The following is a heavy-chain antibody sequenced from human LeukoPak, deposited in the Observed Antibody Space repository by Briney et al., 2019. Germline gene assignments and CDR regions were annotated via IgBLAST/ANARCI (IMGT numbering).Heavy chain of an antibody. J-gene: IGHJ4*02. CDR1: GGSISSYY. D-gene: IGHD5-12*01. Sequence: SETLSLTCTVSGGSISSYYLSWIRQTAGKGLEWIGRMYSSGSNYNPSLKSRVIMSIDTSTNQLSLKLSSVTAADTAVYYCAIPREGLRNLRAFDYWGQGTLVTVSS. CDR3: AIPREGLRNLRAFDY. V-gene: IGHV4-4*07. CDR2: MYSSGS.